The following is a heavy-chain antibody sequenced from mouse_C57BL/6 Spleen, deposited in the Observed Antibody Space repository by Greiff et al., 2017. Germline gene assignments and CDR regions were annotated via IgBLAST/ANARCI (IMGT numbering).Heavy chain of an antibody. CDR2: IYPGDGDT. J-gene: IGHJ2*01. Sequence: QVKLQQSGAELVKPGASVKISCKASGYAFRSYWMNWVKQRPGTGLEWVGQIYPGDGDTNYNGKFKGKATLTADKSSSTAYMQLSSLTSEDSAVYFCARLRGGYYPFDYWGQGTTLTVSS. V-gene: IGHV1-80*01. CDR1: GYAFRSYW. CDR3: ARLRGGYYPFDY. D-gene: IGHD2-3*01.